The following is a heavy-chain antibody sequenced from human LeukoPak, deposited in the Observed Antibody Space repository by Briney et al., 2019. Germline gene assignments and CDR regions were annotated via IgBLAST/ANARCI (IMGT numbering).Heavy chain of an antibody. J-gene: IGHJ4*02. CDR2: IYYSGST. Sequence: PSETLSLTCTVSGGSISSYYWSWIRQPPGKGLEWIGYIYYSGSTNYNPSLKSRVTISVDTSKNQFSLQLSSVTAADTAVYYCARSPPDYDFWSGYYFDYWGQGTLVTVSS. CDR3: ARSPPDYDFWSGYYFDY. V-gene: IGHV4-59*08. D-gene: IGHD3-3*01. CDR1: GGSISSYY.